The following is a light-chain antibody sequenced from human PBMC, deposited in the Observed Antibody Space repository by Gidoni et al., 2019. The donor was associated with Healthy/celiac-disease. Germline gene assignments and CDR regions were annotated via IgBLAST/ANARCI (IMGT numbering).Light chain of an antibody. CDR3: QQYYSTPPT. CDR2: GAS. Sequence: DIVMTQSPDSLAVSLGERATINCKSSQSVLYSSNNKNYLPWYQQKPGQPPKLLIYGASTRESGVPDRCSGSGSGTDFTLTISSLQAEDVAVYYCQQYYSTPPTFGQGTKVEIK. CDR1: QSVLYSSNNKNY. J-gene: IGKJ1*01. V-gene: IGKV4-1*01.